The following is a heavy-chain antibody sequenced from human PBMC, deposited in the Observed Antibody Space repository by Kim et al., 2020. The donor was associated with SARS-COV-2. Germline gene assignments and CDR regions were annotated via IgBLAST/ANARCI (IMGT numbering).Heavy chain of an antibody. CDR3: ARSQPYSITVDGNPGAFDI. Sequence: GGSLRLSCAASSDYYMNWVRQAPGKGLEWVSVIYAGGSSSTYYADSVTGRFTISRDKSKNTLYLQMKSLRVEDTAVYYCARSQPYSITVDGNPGAFDIWGPGTMVTVSS. CDR1: SDYY. CDR2: IYAGGSSST. V-gene: IGHV3-53*01. J-gene: IGHJ3*02. D-gene: IGHD6-13*01.